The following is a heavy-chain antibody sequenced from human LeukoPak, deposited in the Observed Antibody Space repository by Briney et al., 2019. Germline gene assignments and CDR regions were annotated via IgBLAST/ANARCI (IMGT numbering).Heavy chain of an antibody. Sequence: GGSLRLSCAASGFTFSSYSMNWVRQAPGKGLEWVSSISSSSSYIYYADSVKGRFTISRDNAKNSLYLQMNSLRAEDTAVYYCARDRRGGYDLYYYYGMDVWGQGTTVTVSS. V-gene: IGHV3-21*01. CDR2: ISSSSSYI. D-gene: IGHD5-12*01. CDR3: ARDRRGGYDLYYYYGMDV. CDR1: GFTFSSYS. J-gene: IGHJ6*02.